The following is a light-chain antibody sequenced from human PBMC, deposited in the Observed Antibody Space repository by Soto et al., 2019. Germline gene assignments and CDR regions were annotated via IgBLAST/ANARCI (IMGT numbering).Light chain of an antibody. V-gene: IGKV3-11*01. CDR2: DTS. CDR1: QSVRSY. J-gene: IGKJ3*01. Sequence: EIVLTQSPATLSLSPGERVTLSCRASQSVRSYLAWYQQKPGQPPRLLIYDTSNRATGIPARFSGSGYGTDFTLTISSLDPEDFAVYYCQQRSNWPLVTFGPGTRVDIK. CDR3: QQRSNWPLVT.